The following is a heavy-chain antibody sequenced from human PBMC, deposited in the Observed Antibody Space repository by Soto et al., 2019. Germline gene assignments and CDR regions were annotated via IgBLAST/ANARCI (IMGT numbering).Heavy chain of an antibody. CDR1: GGSISSSSYY. V-gene: IGHV4-39*01. CDR3: ARTGTAARDYYYYYGMDV. CDR2: IYYSGST. Sequence: QLQLQESGPGLVKPSETLSLTCTVSGGSISSSSYYWGWIRQPPGKGLEWIGSIYYSGSTYYNPSLKSRVTLSVDTSKNQFSLKLSSVTAADTAVYYCARTGTAARDYYYYYGMDVWGQGTTVTVSS. D-gene: IGHD6-6*01. J-gene: IGHJ6*02.